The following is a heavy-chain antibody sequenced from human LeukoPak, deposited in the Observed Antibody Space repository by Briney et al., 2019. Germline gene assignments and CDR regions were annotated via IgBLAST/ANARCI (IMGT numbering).Heavy chain of an antibody. V-gene: IGHV4-39*01. Sequence: SETPSLTCTVSGGSISSDSYYWAWIRQPPGKGLEWIASIYYSGSTYYNPSLKSRVTISVDTSRNQFSLKLSSVTAADTAVYYCASLAVAGLSEGYWGQGTLVIVSS. D-gene: IGHD6-19*01. J-gene: IGHJ4*02. CDR2: IYYSGST. CDR1: GGSISSDSYY. CDR3: ASLAVAGLSEGY.